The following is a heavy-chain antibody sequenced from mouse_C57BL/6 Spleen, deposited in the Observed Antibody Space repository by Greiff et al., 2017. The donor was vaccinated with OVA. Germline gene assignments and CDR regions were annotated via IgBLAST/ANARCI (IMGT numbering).Heavy chain of an antibody. CDR2: ISYDGSN. Sequence: VQLQQSGPGLVKPSQSLSLTCSVTGYSITSGYYWNWIRQFPGNKLEWMGYISYDGSNNYNPSLKNRISITRDTSKNQFFLKLNSVTTEDTATYYCARGITTVYYAMDYWGQGTSVTVSS. CDR1: GYSITSGYY. J-gene: IGHJ4*01. D-gene: IGHD1-1*01. V-gene: IGHV3-6*01. CDR3: ARGITTVYYAMDY.